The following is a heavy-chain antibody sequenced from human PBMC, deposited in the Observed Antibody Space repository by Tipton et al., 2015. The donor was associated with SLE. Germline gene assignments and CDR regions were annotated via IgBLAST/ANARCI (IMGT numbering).Heavy chain of an antibody. CDR1: GFTFSDYY. CDR2: INHSGST. V-gene: IGHV4-34*08. Sequence: LRLSCAASGFTFSDYYMSWIRQPPGKGLEWVGEINHSGSTNYNPSLKSRVTISVDTSKNEFSLKLSSVTAADTAVYYCAPSSSRDDAFDIWGQGTMVTVSS. J-gene: IGHJ3*02. CDR3: APSSSRDDAFDI. D-gene: IGHD6-13*01.